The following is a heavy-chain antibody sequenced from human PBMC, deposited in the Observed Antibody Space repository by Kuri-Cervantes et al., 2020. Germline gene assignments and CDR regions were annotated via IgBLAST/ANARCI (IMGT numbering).Heavy chain of an antibody. J-gene: IGHJ1*01. D-gene: IGHD4-17*01. CDR2: INHSGST. V-gene: IGHV4-34*01. CDR1: GGSFSGYY. CDR3: ARQMTTMTTRGYFQH. Sequence: ESLKISCAVYGGSFSGYYWSWIRQPPGKGLEWIGEINHSGSTNYNPSLKSRVTISVDTSKNQFSLKLTSVTAADTAVYYCARQMTTMTTRGYFQHWGQGTLVTVSS.